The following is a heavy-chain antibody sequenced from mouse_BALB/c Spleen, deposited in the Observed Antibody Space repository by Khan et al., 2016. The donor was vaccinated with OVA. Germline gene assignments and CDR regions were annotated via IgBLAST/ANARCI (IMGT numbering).Heavy chain of an antibody. D-gene: IGHD1-1*01. CDR2: ISYSGYT. CDR1: GYSITSNYA. CDR3: ARANYYGYYFDY. J-gene: IGHJ2*01. V-gene: IGHV3-2*02. Sequence: EVQLVESGPGLVKPSQSLSLTCTVTGYSITSNYAWNWIRQFPGNKLEWMGYISYSGYTTYNPSLKSRISFTRDTSKNQFFLQLNSVTTEDTATXYCARANYYGYYFDYWGQGTTLTVSS.